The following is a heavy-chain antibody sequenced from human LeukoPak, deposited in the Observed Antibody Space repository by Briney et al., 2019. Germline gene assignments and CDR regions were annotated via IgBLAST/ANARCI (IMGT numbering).Heavy chain of an antibody. CDR2: IKQDGSEK. D-gene: IGHD1-26*01. CDR1: GFTFGDYY. CDR3: ARRRYSGSSQHFDY. J-gene: IGHJ4*02. Sequence: PGGSLRLSCAASGFTFGDYYMSWIRQAPGKGLEWVANIKQDGSEKYYVDSVKGRFTISRDNAKNSLYLQMNSLRAEDTAVYYCARRRYSGSSQHFDYWGQGTLVTVSS. V-gene: IGHV3-7*01.